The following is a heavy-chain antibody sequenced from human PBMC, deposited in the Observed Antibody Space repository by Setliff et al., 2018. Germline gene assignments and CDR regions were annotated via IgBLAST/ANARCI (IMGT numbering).Heavy chain of an antibody. CDR1: GFTFSYAW. J-gene: IGHJ3*02. Sequence: PGGSLRLSCAASGFTFSYAWMHWVRQAPGKGLEWVGRIKSKPNGGTIDYAAPVKGRFTISRDDSKNTLYLQMNSLKTEDIAVYFCTTDRGGCSGTSCYNAFDIWGQGTMVTVSS. CDR2: IKSKPNGGTI. CDR3: TTDRGGCSGTSCYNAFDI. D-gene: IGHD2-2*01. V-gene: IGHV3-15*07.